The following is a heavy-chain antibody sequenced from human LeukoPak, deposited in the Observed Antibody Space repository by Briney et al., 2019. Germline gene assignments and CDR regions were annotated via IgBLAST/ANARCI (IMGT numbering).Heavy chain of an antibody. V-gene: IGHV3-9*01. D-gene: IGHD2-2*01. J-gene: IGHJ5*02. CDR3: AKGRDKYQLLSKDWFDP. Sequence: GRSLRLSCAASGFTFDDYAMHWVRQAPGKGLEWVSGISWNSGSIGYADSVKGRFTISRDNAKNSLYLQMNSLRAEDTALYYCAKGRDKYQLLSKDWFDPWGQGTLVTVSS. CDR1: GFTFDDYA. CDR2: ISWNSGSI.